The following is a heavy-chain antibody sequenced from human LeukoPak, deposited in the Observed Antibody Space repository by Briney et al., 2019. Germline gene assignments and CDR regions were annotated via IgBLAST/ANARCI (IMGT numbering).Heavy chain of an antibody. CDR1: GFTFSSYG. Sequence: PGRSLRLSCAAPGFTFSSYGMHWVRQAPGKGLEWVAVIWYDGSNKYYADSVKGRFTISRDNSKNTLYLQMNSLRAEDTAVYYCARARGSGSPYFDYWGQETLVTVSS. V-gene: IGHV3-33*01. CDR3: ARARGSGSPYFDY. CDR2: IWYDGSNK. J-gene: IGHJ4*02. D-gene: IGHD3-10*01.